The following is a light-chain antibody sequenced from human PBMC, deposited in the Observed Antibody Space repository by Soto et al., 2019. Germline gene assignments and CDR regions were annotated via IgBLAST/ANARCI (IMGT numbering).Light chain of an antibody. V-gene: IGKV1-12*01. CDR2: TGS. CDR1: QGISSW. CDR3: QQANSFPLT. Sequence: DIQMTQSPSSVSASVGDRVSITCRASQGISSWLAWYQQKPGRDPKLLIYTGSSLQSGVPSRLSGTGSWTDFTLTISSLQPEDVATYYCQQANSFPLTFGGGTKVEIK. J-gene: IGKJ4*01.